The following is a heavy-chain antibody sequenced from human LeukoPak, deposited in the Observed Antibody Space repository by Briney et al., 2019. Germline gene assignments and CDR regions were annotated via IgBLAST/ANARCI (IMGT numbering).Heavy chain of an antibody. Sequence: ASVKVSCKASGGTFSSYAISWVRQAPGQGLEWMGRIIPILGIANYAQKFQGRVTITADKSTSTAYMELSSLRSEDTAVYYCARDAGVYYYDSSGYLPNAFDIWGQGTTVTVSS. J-gene: IGHJ3*02. CDR3: ARDAGVYYYDSSGYLPNAFDI. D-gene: IGHD3-22*01. CDR1: GGTFSSYA. V-gene: IGHV1-69*04. CDR2: IIPILGIA.